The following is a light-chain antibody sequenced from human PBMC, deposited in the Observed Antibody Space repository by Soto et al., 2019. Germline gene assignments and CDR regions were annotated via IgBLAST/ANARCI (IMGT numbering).Light chain of an antibody. Sequence: EIVLTQSPGTLSLSPGERATLSCRASQSVSSSYLAWYQQKPGQAPRLLIFGASNRATGIPDRFSGSGSGTDFSLTISRLEPEDFEVYYCQQYDGSSITFGQGTRLEIK. CDR1: QSVSSSY. CDR3: QQYDGSSIT. CDR2: GAS. J-gene: IGKJ5*01. V-gene: IGKV3-20*01.